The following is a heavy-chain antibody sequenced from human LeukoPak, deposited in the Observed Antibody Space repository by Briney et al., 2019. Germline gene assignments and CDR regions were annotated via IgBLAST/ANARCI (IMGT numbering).Heavy chain of an antibody. CDR3: ARLGGSGNYGMDV. CDR2: IDPSDSYT. J-gene: IGHJ6*02. Sequence: GESLKISCKGPGYRFTNLWISWVRQVPGKGLGWMGRIDPSDSYTNYSPSFQGHVTISADKSISIVYLQWSSLKASDTAMYYCARLGGSGNYGMDVWGQGTTVTVSS. CDR1: GYRFTNLW. V-gene: IGHV5-10-1*01. D-gene: IGHD3-10*01.